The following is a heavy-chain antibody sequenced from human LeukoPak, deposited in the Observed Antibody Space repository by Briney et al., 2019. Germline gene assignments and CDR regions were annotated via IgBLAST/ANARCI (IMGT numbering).Heavy chain of an antibody. D-gene: IGHD3-10*01. J-gene: IGHJ4*02. CDR2: IYTSGST. V-gene: IGHV4-4*07. CDR3: ARVSLVRGAPDYYFDY. CDR1: GDSISNYY. Sequence: SETLSLTCTVSGDSISNYYWSWIRQPAGKGLEWIGRIYTSGSTNYNPSLKSRVTMSVDTSKNQFTLKLSSVTAADTAVYYCARVSLVRGAPDYYFDYWGQGTLVTVSS.